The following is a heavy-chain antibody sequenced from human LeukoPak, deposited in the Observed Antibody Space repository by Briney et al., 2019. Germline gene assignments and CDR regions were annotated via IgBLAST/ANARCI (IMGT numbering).Heavy chain of an antibody. V-gene: IGHV4-4*07. CDR3: ARDGRNIVGATYFDY. CDR2: IYTSGST. Sequence: SETLSLTCTVSGGSISSYYWSWIRQPAGKGLEWIGRIYTSGSTNYNPSLKSRVTMSVDTSQNQFSLKLSSVTAADTAVYYCARDGRNIVGATYFDYWGQGTLVTVSS. J-gene: IGHJ4*02. D-gene: IGHD1-26*01. CDR1: GGSISSYY.